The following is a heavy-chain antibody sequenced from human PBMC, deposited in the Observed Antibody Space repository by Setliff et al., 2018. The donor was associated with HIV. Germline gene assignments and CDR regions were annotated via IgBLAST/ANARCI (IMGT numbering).Heavy chain of an antibody. Sequence: SETLSLTCAVSGYSISSDYYWGWIRQPPGKGLEWIGTIYHSGSIYYNPSLKSRVTISLDTSKNQFSLKLNSVTAADTAVYYCARLGLCSGSSCRLAPWGQGTLVTVSS. CDR2: IYHSGSI. D-gene: IGHD2-15*01. CDR1: GYSISSDYY. J-gene: IGHJ5*02. V-gene: IGHV4-38-2*01. CDR3: ARLGLCSGSSCRLAP.